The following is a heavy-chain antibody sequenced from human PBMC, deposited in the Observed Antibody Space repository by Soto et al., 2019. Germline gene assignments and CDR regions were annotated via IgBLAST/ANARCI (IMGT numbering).Heavy chain of an antibody. CDR3: AGGGGWVIDS. J-gene: IGHJ4*02. CDR2: IKQDGSEK. V-gene: IGHV3-7*01. Sequence: EVQLVESGGGLVQPGGSLRLSCAASKFTFSSYWMNWVRQAPGKGLEWVANIKQDGSEKYYVDSVKGRFTISRDNAKNALYVQMNSLRAGDRAVYYCAGGGGWVIDSWGQGALVTVSS. D-gene: IGHD3-16*01. CDR1: KFTFSSYW.